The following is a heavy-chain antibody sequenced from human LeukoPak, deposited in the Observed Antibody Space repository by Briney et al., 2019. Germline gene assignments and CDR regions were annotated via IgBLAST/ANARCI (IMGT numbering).Heavy chain of an antibody. J-gene: IGHJ5*02. CDR3: ARESGSSYT. CDR2: ISYDGSNK. Sequence: PGGSLRLSCAASGFTFSSYAMHWVRQAPGKGLEWVAVISYDGSNKYYADSVKGRFTISRDNSKNTLYLQMNSLRAEDTAVYYCARESGSSYTWGQGTLVTVSS. V-gene: IGHV3-30*04. D-gene: IGHD1-26*01. CDR1: GFTFSSYA.